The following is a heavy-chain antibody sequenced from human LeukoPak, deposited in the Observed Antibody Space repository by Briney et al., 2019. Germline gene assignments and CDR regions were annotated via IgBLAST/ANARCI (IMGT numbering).Heavy chain of an antibody. V-gene: IGHV4-34*01. CDR2: INESGST. Sequence: SETLSLTCAVYGGSFSYYYWGWIRQPPGKGLEWIGEINESGSTNYNPSLKSRVTISLDTSKNQFSLKLSSATAADTAVYYCARSLFDYWGQGILVTVSS. CDR1: GGSFSYYY. CDR3: ARSLFDY. J-gene: IGHJ4*02.